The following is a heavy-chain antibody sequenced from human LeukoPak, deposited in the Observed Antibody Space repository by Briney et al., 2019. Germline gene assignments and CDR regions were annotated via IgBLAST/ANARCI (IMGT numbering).Heavy chain of an antibody. CDR1: GYTFTGYY. CDR3: ARSYPGVAARLTMDV. CDR2: INPNSGGT. J-gene: IGHJ6*03. D-gene: IGHD6-6*01. Sequence: ASVKVSCKASGYTFTGYYMHWVRQAPGQGLEWTGWINPNSGGTNYAQKFQGRVTMTRDTSISTAYMELSRLRSDDTAVYYCARSYPGVAARLTMDVWGKGTTVTVSS. V-gene: IGHV1-2*02.